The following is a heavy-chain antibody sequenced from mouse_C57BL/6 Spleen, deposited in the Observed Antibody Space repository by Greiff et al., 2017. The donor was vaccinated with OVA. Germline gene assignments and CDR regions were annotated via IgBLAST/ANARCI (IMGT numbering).Heavy chain of an antibody. CDR1: CYTFTGYW. D-gene: IGHD1-1*01. J-gene: IGHJ1*03. CDR2: ILPGSGST. CDR3: ARLITTVWYFDV. V-gene: IGHV1-9*01. Sequence: SVASLMKPFASVPLSFPSTCYTFTGYWIEWVKQRPGHGLEWIGEILPGSGSTNYNEKFKGKATFTADTSSNTAYMQLSSLTTEDSAIYYCARLITTVWYFDVWGTGTTVTVSS.